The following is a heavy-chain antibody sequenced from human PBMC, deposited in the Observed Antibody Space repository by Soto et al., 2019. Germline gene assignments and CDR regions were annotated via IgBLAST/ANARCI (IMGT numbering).Heavy chain of an antibody. Sequence: PSETLSLTCTVSGGSISSGGYYLSWIRQHPGKGLEWIGYIYYSWSTYYNPSLKSRVTISVDTSKNQFSLKLSSVTSSDTAVYYCARFAVGTVTTQYNWLDPWGHGTLVTVSS. CDR1: GGSISSGGYY. V-gene: IGHV4-31*03. J-gene: IGHJ5*02. D-gene: IGHD4-4*01. CDR3: ARFAVGTVTTQYNWLDP. CDR2: IYYSWST.